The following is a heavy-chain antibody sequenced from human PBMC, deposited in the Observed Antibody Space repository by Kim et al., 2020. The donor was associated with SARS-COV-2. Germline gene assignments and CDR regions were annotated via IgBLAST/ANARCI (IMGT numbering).Heavy chain of an antibody. D-gene: IGHD6-13*01. V-gene: IGHV3-21*01. CDR1: GFTFSSYS. J-gene: IGHJ4*02. CDR3: ARVAEKSSSWYYFDY. CDR2: ISSSSSYI. Sequence: GGSLRLSCAASGFTFSSYSMNWVRQAPGKGLEWVSSISSSSSYIYYADSVKGRFTISRDNAKNSLYLQMNSLRAEDTVVYYCARVAEKSSSWYYFDYWSQGTLVTVSS.